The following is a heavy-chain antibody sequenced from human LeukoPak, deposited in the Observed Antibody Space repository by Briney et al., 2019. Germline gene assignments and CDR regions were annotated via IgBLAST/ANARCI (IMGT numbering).Heavy chain of an antibody. Sequence: AGGSLRLSCAASGFTFSSHWMHWVRQGPGKGLVWVSRINSDGSRTIYADSVKGRFTISRDSAKNTLYLQMNSLRAEDTAVYYCAREVGDYYGSSGSFGYWGQGTLVTVSS. V-gene: IGHV3-74*01. D-gene: IGHD3-22*01. J-gene: IGHJ4*02. CDR2: INSDGSRT. CDR1: GFTFSSHW. CDR3: AREVGDYYGSSGSFGY.